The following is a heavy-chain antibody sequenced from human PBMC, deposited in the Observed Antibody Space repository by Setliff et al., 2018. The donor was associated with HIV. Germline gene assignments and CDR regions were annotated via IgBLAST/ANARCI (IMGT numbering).Heavy chain of an antibody. J-gene: IGHJ1*01. CDR1: GYTFTSYY. CDR2: INPSSGST. V-gene: IGHV1-46*01. Sequence: ASVKVSCKASGYTFTSYYMHWVRQAPGQGLEWMGIINPSSGSTTYAQKFQGRDTMTRDTSTSTVYMELSSLRSEDTAVYYCARDPAPSSSASYFQHWGQGTPVTVSS. D-gene: IGHD6-6*01. CDR3: ARDPAPSSSASYFQH.